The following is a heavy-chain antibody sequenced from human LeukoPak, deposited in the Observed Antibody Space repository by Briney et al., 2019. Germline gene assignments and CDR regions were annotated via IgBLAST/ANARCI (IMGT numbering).Heavy chain of an antibody. Sequence: GGSLRLSCAASGFTFSTYAMNWVRQAPGKGLEWVSVIIGSSAITYYADSVKGRFTISRDNSKNTLYLQMNSLRAEDTAVYYCVRDLTGDSYFDYWGQGTLVSVSS. J-gene: IGHJ4*02. CDR2: IIGSSAIT. D-gene: IGHD2-21*02. CDR1: GFTFSTYA. CDR3: VRDLTGDSYFDY. V-gene: IGHV3-23*01.